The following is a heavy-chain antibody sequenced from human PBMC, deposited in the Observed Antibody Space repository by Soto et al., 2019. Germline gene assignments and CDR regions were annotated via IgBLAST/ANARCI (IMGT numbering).Heavy chain of an antibody. CDR1: GFTFSRYW. Sequence: GGSLRLSCAASGFTFSRYWMTWVRQAPGKGLEWVTNIKQDGSEKYYMDSVEGRFTISRDNAKNSLYLQMTSLRAEDTAVYYCARGLQSLFDYWGQGTLVTVSS. J-gene: IGHJ4*02. V-gene: IGHV3-7*01. CDR2: IKQDGSEK. CDR3: ARGLQSLFDY.